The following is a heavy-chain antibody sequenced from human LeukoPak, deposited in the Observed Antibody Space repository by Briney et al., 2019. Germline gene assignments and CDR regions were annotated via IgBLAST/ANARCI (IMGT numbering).Heavy chain of an antibody. J-gene: IGHJ4*02. CDR2: IHYSGST. CDR1: VGSISTYY. V-gene: IGHV4-59*08. CDR3: ARSPPLYGDCAQYYFDY. Sequence: SETLSLTCTVSVGSISTYYWSWIRQPPGKGLEWIGYIHYSGSTNYNPSLKSRVTTSVDTSKNQFSLKLSSVTAADTAVYYCARSPPLYGDCAQYYFDYWGQGTLVTVSS. D-gene: IGHD4-17*01.